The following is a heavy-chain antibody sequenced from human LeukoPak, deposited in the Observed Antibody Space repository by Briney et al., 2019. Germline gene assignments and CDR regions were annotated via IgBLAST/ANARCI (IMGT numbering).Heavy chain of an antibody. D-gene: IGHD2-2*02. CDR3: ATREYCSSTSCYIAPFDY. CDR2: ISYDGSNK. Sequence: GGSLRLSCAASGFTFSSYAMHWVRQAPGKGLEWVAVISYDGSNKYYADSVKGRFTISRDNSKNTLYLQMNSLRAEDTAVYYCATREYCSSTSCYIAPFDYWGQGTLVTVSS. CDR1: GFTFSSYA. V-gene: IGHV3-30-3*01. J-gene: IGHJ4*02.